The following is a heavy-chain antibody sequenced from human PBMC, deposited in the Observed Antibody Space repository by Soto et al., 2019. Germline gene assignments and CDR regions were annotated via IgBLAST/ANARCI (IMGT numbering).Heavy chain of an antibody. CDR3: ARDWFGIDY. V-gene: IGHV1-18*03. Sequence: QVQLVQSGAEVKKPGASVKVSCKASGYTFTSYGISWVRQAPGQGLEWMGGINPYNGNTNYPQKLQGRVTMTTDTSTNTAYMELRSLRSDDIDVYSCARDWFGIDYWGQGTLVTVSS. CDR1: GYTFTSYG. J-gene: IGHJ4*02. D-gene: IGHD3-16*01. CDR2: INPYNGNT.